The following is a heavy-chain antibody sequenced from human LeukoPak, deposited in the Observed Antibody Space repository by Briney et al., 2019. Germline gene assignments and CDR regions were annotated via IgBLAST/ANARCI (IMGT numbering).Heavy chain of an antibody. CDR3: ARAGTTGSVDY. J-gene: IGHJ4*02. Sequence: PGGSLRLSCAASGFTFSLYAMSWVRQAPGKGLEWVSTISGSGGSTYYADSVKGRFTISRDNSKNTLYLQMNSLSADDTAVYYCARAGTTGSVDYWGQGSLVTVSS. CDR1: GFTFSLYA. V-gene: IGHV3-23*01. D-gene: IGHD1-14*01. CDR2: ISGSGGST.